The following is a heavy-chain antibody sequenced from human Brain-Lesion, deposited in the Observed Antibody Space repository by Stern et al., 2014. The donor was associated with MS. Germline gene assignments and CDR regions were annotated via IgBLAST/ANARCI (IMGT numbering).Heavy chain of an antibody. J-gene: IGHJ5*02. V-gene: IGHV4-39*01. CDR2: IYYSGNT. Sequence: VQLVESGPGLVKPSETLSLTCTVAGGSVSSTSYAWAWIRQPPGKGLEWIGTIYYSGNTYYSPSLKSRLTISLDTSQNQFSLPLGFVTAADTAVYYCAGEEDIRYCSGGSCTGNWFDPWGQGTLVTVSS. CDR3: AGEEDIRYCSGGSCTGNWFDP. CDR1: GGSVSSTSYA. D-gene: IGHD2-15*01.